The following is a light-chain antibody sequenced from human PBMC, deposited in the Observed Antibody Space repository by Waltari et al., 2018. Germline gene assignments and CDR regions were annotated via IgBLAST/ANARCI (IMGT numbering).Light chain of an antibody. CDR3: QSSDSSLSGVL. Sequence: QSVLAQPPSVSGAPGQRVTISCTGGSSNIGAGYDVHWYQQLPGTAPNLLIYENNKRPPGVPDRFSGSKSGTSASLAITGLQVEDEADYYCQSSDSSLSGVLFGGGTKVTVL. J-gene: IGLJ2*01. CDR2: ENN. V-gene: IGLV1-40*01. CDR1: SSNIGAGYD.